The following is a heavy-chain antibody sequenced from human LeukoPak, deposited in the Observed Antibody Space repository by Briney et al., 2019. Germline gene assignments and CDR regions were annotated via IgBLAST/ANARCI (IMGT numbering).Heavy chain of an antibody. Sequence: SQTLSLTCDISGDSVSSNNGAWNWIRQSPSRGPEWLGRTYYRSKWYNDYAGSLNGRITISPDTSKNQFSLHLNSVTPEDTAVYYCARDLGNTGWYTFDYWGQGILVTVSS. CDR3: ARDLGNTGWYTFDY. J-gene: IGHJ4*02. CDR2: TYYRSKWYN. CDR1: GDSVSSNNGA. D-gene: IGHD6-19*01. V-gene: IGHV6-1*01.